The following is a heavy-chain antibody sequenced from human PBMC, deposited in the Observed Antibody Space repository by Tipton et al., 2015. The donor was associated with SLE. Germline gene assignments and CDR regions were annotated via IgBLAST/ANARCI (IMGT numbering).Heavy chain of an antibody. Sequence: TLSLTCTVSGGSISSSSYYWGWIRQPPGKGLEWIGSIYYSGSTYYNPSLKSRVTISVDTSKNQFSLKPSSVTAADTAVYYCAREGSSGWWYYFDYWGQGTLVTVSS. J-gene: IGHJ4*02. CDR3: AREGSSGWWYYFDY. D-gene: IGHD6-19*01. CDR2: IYYSGST. V-gene: IGHV4-39*07. CDR1: GGSISSSSYY.